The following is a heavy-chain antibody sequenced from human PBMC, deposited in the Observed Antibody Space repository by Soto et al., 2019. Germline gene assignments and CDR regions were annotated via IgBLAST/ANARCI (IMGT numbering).Heavy chain of an antibody. D-gene: IGHD1-1*01. CDR1: GGSFSGYY. CDR3: ARGLAVPKRWNGDYYYYGMDV. J-gene: IGHJ6*02. Sequence: SETLSLTCAVYGGSFSGYYWSWIRQPPGKGLEWIGEINRSGSTNYNPSLKSRVTISVDTSKNQFSLKLSSVTAADTAVYYCARGLAVPKRWNGDYYYYGMDVWGQGTTVTVSS. CDR2: INRSGST. V-gene: IGHV4-34*01.